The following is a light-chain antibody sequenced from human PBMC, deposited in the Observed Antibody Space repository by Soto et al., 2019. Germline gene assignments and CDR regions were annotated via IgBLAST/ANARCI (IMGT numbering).Light chain of an antibody. CDR1: QSINSW. CDR3: QQYHRSPVT. CDR2: KAS. Sequence: DIQMTQSPSTLSAFVGDRVTITCRASQSINSWLAWYQQKPGKAPNLLIYKASNLESGAPSRCSGSGSGTEFTLTISSLQPDDFATYYCQQYHRSPVTFGGGTKVEIK. J-gene: IGKJ4*01. V-gene: IGKV1-5*03.